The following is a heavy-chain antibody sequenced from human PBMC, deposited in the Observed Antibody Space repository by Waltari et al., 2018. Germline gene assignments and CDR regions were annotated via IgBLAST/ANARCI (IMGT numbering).Heavy chain of an antibody. D-gene: IGHD3-3*01. CDR1: GFSFINYA. Sequence: EVQLVESGGGLVQPGGSLRLSCATSGFSFINYAMNWVRQAPGKGLEWVAYINPDGSEKYYVDSVKGRFTISRDNAKNSLYLQMNSLRAEDTAVYYCAREALYDFWSGYPDYWGQGTLVTVSS. V-gene: IGHV3-7*01. CDR3: AREALYDFWSGYPDY. CDR2: INPDGSEK. J-gene: IGHJ4*02.